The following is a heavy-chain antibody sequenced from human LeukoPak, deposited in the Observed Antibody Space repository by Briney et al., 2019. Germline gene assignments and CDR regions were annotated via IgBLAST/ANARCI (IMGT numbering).Heavy chain of an antibody. CDR2: ISAYNGNT. CDR1: GYTFTSYG. V-gene: IGHV1-18*01. D-gene: IGHD5-12*01. CDR3: ARDELYSGYDLNYFDY. Sequence: ASVKVSCKASGYTFTSYGISWARQAPGQGLEWMGWISAYNGNTNYAQKLQGRVTMTTDTSTSTAYMELRSLRSDDTAVYYCARDELYSGYDLNYFDYWGQGTLVTVSS. J-gene: IGHJ4*02.